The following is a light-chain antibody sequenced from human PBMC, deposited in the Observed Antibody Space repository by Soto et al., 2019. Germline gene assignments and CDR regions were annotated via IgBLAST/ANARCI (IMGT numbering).Light chain of an antibody. CDR1: RSNIGNNA. CDR2: NNN. J-gene: IGLJ3*02. Sequence: SVLTQTPSASGTPGQTVTISCSGSRSNIGNNAVSWYQQFPGTAPKLLIYNNNQRPSGVPDRFSGSKSGTSASLAISGLQSEDEADYYYATWDDSLNARGVFGGGTKLTVL. V-gene: IGLV1-44*01. CDR3: ATWDDSLNARGV.